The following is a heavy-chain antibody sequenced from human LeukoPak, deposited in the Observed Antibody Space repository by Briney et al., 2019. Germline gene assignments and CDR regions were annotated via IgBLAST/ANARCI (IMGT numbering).Heavy chain of an antibody. CDR2: ISSSSSTI. CDR3: AREENAMVTGDYYYYMDV. V-gene: IGHV3-48*01. Sequence: PGGSLRLSCAASGFTFSSYSMNWVRQAPGKGLEWVSYISSSSSTIYYADSVKGRFTISRDNAKNSLYLQMNSLRAEDTAVYYCAREENAMVTGDYYYYMDVWGKGTTVTVSS. CDR1: GFTFSSYS. D-gene: IGHD5-18*01. J-gene: IGHJ6*03.